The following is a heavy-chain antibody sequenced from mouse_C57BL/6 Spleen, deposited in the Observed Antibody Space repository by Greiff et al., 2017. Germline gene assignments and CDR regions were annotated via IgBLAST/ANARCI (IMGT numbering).Heavy chain of an antibody. Sequence: VQLQQSGAELVRPGASVKLSCTASGFNIKDDYMHWVKQRPEQGLEWIGWIDPENGDTEYASKFQGKATITADTSSNTAYLQLSSLTSEDTAVYYCTLITTVVARAYWGQGTLVTVSA. J-gene: IGHJ3*01. CDR1: GFNIKDDY. V-gene: IGHV14-4*01. D-gene: IGHD1-1*01. CDR2: IDPENGDT. CDR3: TLITTVVARAY.